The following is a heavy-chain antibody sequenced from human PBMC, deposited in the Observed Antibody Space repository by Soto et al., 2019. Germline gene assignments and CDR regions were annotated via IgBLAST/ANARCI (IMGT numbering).Heavy chain of an antibody. D-gene: IGHD3-22*01. Sequence: ASVKVSCKASGYTFTSYGISWVRQAPGQGLEWMGWISAYNGNTNYAQKLQGRVTMTTDTSTSTAYMELRSLRSDDTAVYYCARDPGYSDSSGYGIDYWGQGTLVTVSS. CDR1: GYTFTSYG. CDR2: ISAYNGNT. V-gene: IGHV1-18*01. J-gene: IGHJ4*02. CDR3: ARDPGYSDSSGYGIDY.